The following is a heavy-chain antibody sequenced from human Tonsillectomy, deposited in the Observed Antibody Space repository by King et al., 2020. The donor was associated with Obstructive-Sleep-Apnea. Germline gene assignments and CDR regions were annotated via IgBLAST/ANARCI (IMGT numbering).Heavy chain of an antibody. CDR1: GITFSSYW. CDR3: ARGIREAAASLGY. V-gene: IGHV3-7*03. D-gene: IGHD6-13*01. CDR2: IKQDGSEK. J-gene: IGHJ4*02. Sequence: QMVETGGGLVQPGGSLRHSCAASGITFSSYWMSWVRQAPGKGLEWVANIKQDGSEKYYVDSVKGRFTISRDNAKNSLYLQMNSLRAEDTAVYYCARGIREAAASLGYWGQGTLVTVSS.